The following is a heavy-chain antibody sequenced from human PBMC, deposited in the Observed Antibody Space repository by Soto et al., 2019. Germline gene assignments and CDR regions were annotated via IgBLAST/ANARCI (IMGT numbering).Heavy chain of an antibody. Sequence: QVQLQESGPGLVKPSQTLSLTCTVSGGSISSGGYYWSWIRQHPGKGLEWIGYIYYSGSTYYNPSLKSRVTISVDTSKNQFALKLSSVTAAATAVYYCARQAYYYGSGSYFIDYWGQGTLVTVSS. V-gene: IGHV4-31*03. CDR3: ARQAYYYGSGSYFIDY. J-gene: IGHJ4*02. CDR1: GGSISSGGYY. D-gene: IGHD3-10*01. CDR2: IYYSGST.